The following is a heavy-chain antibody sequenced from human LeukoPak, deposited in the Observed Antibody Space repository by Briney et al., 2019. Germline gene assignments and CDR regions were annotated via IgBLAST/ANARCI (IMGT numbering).Heavy chain of an antibody. CDR2: ISGSGGST. CDR3: AASTTAYYDILTGYYNLHYYYMDV. D-gene: IGHD3-9*01. V-gene: IGHV3-23*01. J-gene: IGHJ6*03. Sequence: GGSLSLSCAASGFTFSSYAMSWVRQAPGKGLEWVSAISGSGGSTYYADSVKGRFTISRDNSKNTLYLQMNSLRAEDTAVYYCAASTTAYYDILTGYYNLHYYYMDVWGKGTTVTVSS. CDR1: GFTFSSYA.